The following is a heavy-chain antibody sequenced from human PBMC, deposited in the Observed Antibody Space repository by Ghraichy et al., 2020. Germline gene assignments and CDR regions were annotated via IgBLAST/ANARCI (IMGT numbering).Heavy chain of an antibody. CDR2: TYYTSKWYS. D-gene: IGHD1-14*01. CDR1: GDSVSNNNVA. CDR3: ARERDNTLGY. V-gene: IGHV6-1*01. J-gene: IGHJ4*02. Sequence: SQTLSLTCAISGDSVSNNNVAWNWIRQSPARGLEWLGRTYYTSKWYSEYAVYVKSRITINPDTPKNQVSLHLNSVTPEDTAVYYCARERDNTLGYWGQGTLVTVSS.